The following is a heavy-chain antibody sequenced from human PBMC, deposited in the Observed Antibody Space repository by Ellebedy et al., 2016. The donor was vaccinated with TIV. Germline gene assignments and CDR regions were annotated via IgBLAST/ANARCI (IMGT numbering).Heavy chain of an antibody. J-gene: IGHJ4*02. CDR1: GFTFSSYA. D-gene: IGHD1-14*01. CDR3: TSPAVGHTTSRCRYYFDY. V-gene: IGHV3-23*01. Sequence: PGGSLRLSCVGSGFTFSSYAMNWVRQAPGKGLEWVSGIGVGGASTYYADSVKGRFTISRDSSRNMMFLQMNSLRAEDTAVDYCTSPAVGHTTSRCRYYFDYWGLGTLVTVSS. CDR2: IGVGGAST.